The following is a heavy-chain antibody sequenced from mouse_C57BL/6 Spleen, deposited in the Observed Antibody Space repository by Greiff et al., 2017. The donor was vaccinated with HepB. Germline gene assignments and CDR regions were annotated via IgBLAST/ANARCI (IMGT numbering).Heavy chain of an antibody. V-gene: IGHV1-26*01. CDR1: GYTFTDYY. CDR3: ARNPPYYGSSYGYFDV. CDR2: INPNNGGT. J-gene: IGHJ1*03. Sequence: EVKLQESGPELVKPGASVKISCKASGYTFTDYYMNWVKQSHGKSLEWIGDINPNNGGTSYNQKFKGKATLTVDKSSSTAYMELRSLTSEDSAVYYCARNPPYYGSSYGYFDVWGTGTTVTVSS. D-gene: IGHD1-1*01.